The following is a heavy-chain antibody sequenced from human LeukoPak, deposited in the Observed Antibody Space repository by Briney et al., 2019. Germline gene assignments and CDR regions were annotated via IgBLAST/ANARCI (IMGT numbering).Heavy chain of an antibody. Sequence: GASVKVSCKVSGYTLTELSMHWVRQAPGKGLEWMGGFDPEDGGTIYAQKFQGRVTMTEDTSTYTAYMELSSLRSEDTAVYYCATDLGGSGSSDYWGQGTLVTVSS. CDR2: FDPEDGGT. D-gene: IGHD3-10*01. CDR1: GYTLTELS. CDR3: ATDLGGSGSSDY. J-gene: IGHJ4*02. V-gene: IGHV1-24*01.